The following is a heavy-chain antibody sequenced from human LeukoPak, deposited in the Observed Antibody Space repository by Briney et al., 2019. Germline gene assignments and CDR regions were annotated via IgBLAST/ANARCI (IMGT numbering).Heavy chain of an antibody. D-gene: IGHD6-13*01. Sequence: GESLQISCKGSGYSFTSYWIGWVRQMPGKGLEWMGIIYPGDSDTRYSPSFQGQVTISADKSISTAYLQWSSLKASDTAMYYCARGDTGYSSSWKNWFDPWGQGTLVTVSS. J-gene: IGHJ5*02. CDR2: IYPGDSDT. CDR3: ARGDTGYSSSWKNWFDP. CDR1: GYSFTSYW. V-gene: IGHV5-51*01.